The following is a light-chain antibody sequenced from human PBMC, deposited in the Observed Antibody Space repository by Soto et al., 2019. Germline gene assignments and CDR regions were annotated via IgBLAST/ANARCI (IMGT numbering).Light chain of an antibody. CDR2: GAS. CDR1: QSVSNY. V-gene: IGKV3-20*01. CDR3: QQYGSSPPMT. Sequence: ETVMTQSPATLPVSPGERATLSCRASQSVSNYLSWYQQKPGQAPRLLIYGASSRATGIPDRFSGSGSGTDFTLPISRLEPEDFAVYYCQQYGSSPPMTFGQGTKVDIK. J-gene: IGKJ1*01.